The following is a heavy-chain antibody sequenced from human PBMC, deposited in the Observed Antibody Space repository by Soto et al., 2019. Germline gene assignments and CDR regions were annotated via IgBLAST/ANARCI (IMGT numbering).Heavy chain of an antibody. CDR3: ARDEIGYCSGCSCYSSYCMDV. V-gene: IGHV1-2*02. Sequence: ASVKVSCNAAGYTFTGYYMHWVRQAPGQGLEWMGWINPNSGGTNYAQKFQGRVTMTRDTSISTAYMELSRLRSDDTAAYYCARDEIGYCSGCSCYSSYCMDVWGQGTTVTVSS. CDR1: GYTFTGYY. D-gene: IGHD2-15*01. CDR2: INPNSGGT. J-gene: IGHJ6*02.